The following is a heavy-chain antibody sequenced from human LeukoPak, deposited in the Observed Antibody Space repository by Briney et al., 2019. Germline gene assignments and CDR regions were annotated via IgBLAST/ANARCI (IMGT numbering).Heavy chain of an antibody. Sequence: ASVKVSCKASGYTFTGYYIHRVRQAPGQGLEWMGWINPNSGGTNYAQKFQGRVTMTRDTSITTAYMELSSLRSEDTAVYYCAVDGYSGYYYYYMDVWGKGTTVTISS. V-gene: IGHV1-2*02. CDR3: AVDGYSGYYYYYMDV. D-gene: IGHD2-21*01. J-gene: IGHJ6*03. CDR1: GYTFTGYY. CDR2: INPNSGGT.